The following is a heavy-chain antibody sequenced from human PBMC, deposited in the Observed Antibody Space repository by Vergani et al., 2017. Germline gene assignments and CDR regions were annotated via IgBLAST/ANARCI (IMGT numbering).Heavy chain of an antibody. CDR3: ARQPYLYSYGIDY. V-gene: IGHV5-51*01. CDR2: IYPGDSDT. CDR1: GYSFTSYW. Sequence: EVQLVQSGAEVKKPGESLKISCKVSGYSFTSYWIGWVRQMPGKGLEWMGIIYPGDSDTRYSPSFQGKVTISAEQSISTAYLQWSSLKASDTAMYYCARQPYLYSYGIDYWGQGTLVTVSS. D-gene: IGHD5-18*01. J-gene: IGHJ4*02.